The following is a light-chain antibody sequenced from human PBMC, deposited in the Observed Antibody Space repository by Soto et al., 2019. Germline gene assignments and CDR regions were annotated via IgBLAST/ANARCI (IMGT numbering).Light chain of an antibody. Sequence: NFMLTQPHSVSESPGKTVTISCTRSSGSIASNYVQWYRQRPGSAPITVIYDDNQRPSGVPVRFSGSIDRSSNSASLTISGLKTEDEADYFCQSYDNNIHVIFGGGTKVTVL. CDR2: DDN. CDR3: QSYDNNIHVI. V-gene: IGLV6-57*04. CDR1: SGSIASNY. J-gene: IGLJ2*01.